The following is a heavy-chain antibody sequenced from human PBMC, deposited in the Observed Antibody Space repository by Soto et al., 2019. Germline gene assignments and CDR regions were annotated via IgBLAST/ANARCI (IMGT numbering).Heavy chain of an antibody. CDR3: VKDRTMAAPNDYFDY. V-gene: IGHV3-23*01. Sequence: EVQLLESGGDLVQPGGSLRLSRVASGFTFSNFGMSWVRQAPGQGLQWVSIIGVDGVTTYYADSVRGRFTISRDNSKNTLYLQMNSLRAEDTAIYYCVKDRTMAAPNDYFDYWGQGTLVTVSS. CDR1: GFTFSNFG. CDR2: IGVDGVTT. J-gene: IGHJ4*02. D-gene: IGHD6-19*01.